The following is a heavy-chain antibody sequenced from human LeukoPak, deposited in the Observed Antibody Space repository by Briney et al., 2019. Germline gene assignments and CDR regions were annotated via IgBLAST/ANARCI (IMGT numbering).Heavy chain of an antibody. CDR1: GFTFSSYE. CDR2: ISSSGSTI. CDR3: ARDTPGLATGYSNDAFDI. V-gene: IGHV3-48*03. J-gene: IGHJ3*02. D-gene: IGHD3-9*01. Sequence: EGSLRLSCAASGFTFSSYEMNWVRQAPGKGLEWVSYISSSGSTIYYADSVKGRFTISRDNAKNSLYLQMNSLRAEDTAVYYCARDTPGLATGYSNDAFDIWGQGTMVTVSS.